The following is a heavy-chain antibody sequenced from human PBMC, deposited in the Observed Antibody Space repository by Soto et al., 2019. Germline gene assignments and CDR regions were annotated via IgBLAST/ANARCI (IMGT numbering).Heavy chain of an antibody. CDR3: ATVPTVTTVLYYYYGMDV. CDR2: ISYDGSNK. V-gene: IGHV3-30*03. J-gene: IGHJ6*02. Sequence: GGSLRLSCAASGFTFSSYGMHWVRQAPGKGLEWVAVISYDGSNKYYADSVKGRFTISRDNSKNTLYLQMNSLRAEDTAVYYCATVPTVTTVLYYYYGMDVWGQGTTVTVSS. CDR1: GFTFSSYG. D-gene: IGHD4-17*01.